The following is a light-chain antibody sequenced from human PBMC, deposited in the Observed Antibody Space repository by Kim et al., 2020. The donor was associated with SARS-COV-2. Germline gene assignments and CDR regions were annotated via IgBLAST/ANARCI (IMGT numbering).Light chain of an antibody. CDR1: KLGDKY. J-gene: IGLJ2*01. V-gene: IGLV3-1*01. CDR2: QDS. Sequence: SVSPGQTASLTCSGDKLGDKYACWYQQKPGQSPVLVTYQDSKRPSGIPERFSGSHSGNTATLTISGTQAMDEADYYCQAWDSSTVVFGGGTQLTVL. CDR3: QAWDSSTVV.